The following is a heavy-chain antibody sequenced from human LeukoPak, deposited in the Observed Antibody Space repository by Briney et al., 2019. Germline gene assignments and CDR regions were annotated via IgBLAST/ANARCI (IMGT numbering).Heavy chain of an antibody. Sequence: SVKVSCKASGGTFSSYAISWVRQAPGQGLEWMGGIIPIFGTANYAQKFQGRVTITAGESTSTAYMELSSLRSEDTAVYYCARGPSDCSSTSCYSYYYYYYGMDVWGQGTTVTVSS. V-gene: IGHV1-69*13. CDR3: ARGPSDCSSTSCYSYYYYYYGMDV. D-gene: IGHD2-2*01. CDR2: IIPIFGTA. J-gene: IGHJ6*02. CDR1: GGTFSSYA.